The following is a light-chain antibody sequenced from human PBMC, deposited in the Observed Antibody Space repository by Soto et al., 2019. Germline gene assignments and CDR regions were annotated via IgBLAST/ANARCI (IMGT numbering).Light chain of an antibody. CDR2: DVD. Sequence: QSALTQPASISGSPGQSTTISCTGTSSDVGGYNYVSWYQQYPGKAPKLMIYDVDNRPSGVSNRFSGSKSGKTASLTISGLQAEDEADYYCSSYTSSSTVIFGGGTKLTVL. CDR3: SSYTSSSTVI. CDR1: SSDVGGYNY. J-gene: IGLJ2*01. V-gene: IGLV2-14*03.